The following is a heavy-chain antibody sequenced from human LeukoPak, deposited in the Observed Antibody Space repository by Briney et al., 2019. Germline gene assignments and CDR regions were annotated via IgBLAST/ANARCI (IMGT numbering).Heavy chain of an antibody. CDR3: ARANPRYSSSWYGRKYGMDV. CDR2: IYHSGNT. D-gene: IGHD6-13*01. CDR1: GGSISSGGYY. Sequence: SQTLSLTCTVSGGSISSGGYYWSWIRQHPGKGLEWIGYIYHSGNTYYNPSLKSRLTISVDTSKNQFSLKLSSVTAADTAVYYCARANPRYSSSWYGRKYGMDVWGKGTTVTVSS. V-gene: IGHV4-31*03. J-gene: IGHJ6*04.